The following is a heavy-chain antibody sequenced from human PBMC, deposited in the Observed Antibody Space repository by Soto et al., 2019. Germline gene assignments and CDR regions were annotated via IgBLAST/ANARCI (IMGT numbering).Heavy chain of an antibody. CDR2: IYYSGST. J-gene: IGHJ5*02. D-gene: IGHD1-26*01. V-gene: IGHV4-39*01. CDR3: ARPGRNKWELPDWFDP. CDR1: GGSISSSSSD. Sequence: PSETLSLTCTVSGGSISSSSSDWGWIRQPRGKGLEGIGSIYYSGSTYYNQSLTSRVTISVDTSKNQFSLKLSSGTAADTAVYYRARPGRNKWELPDWFDPWGQGTLVTVSS.